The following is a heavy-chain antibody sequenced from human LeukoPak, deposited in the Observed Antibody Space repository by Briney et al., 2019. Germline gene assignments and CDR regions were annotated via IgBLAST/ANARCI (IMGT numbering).Heavy chain of an antibody. CDR3: GIVGRGWYSFYY. V-gene: IGHV3-74*01. J-gene: IGHJ4*02. Sequence: GGSLRLSCAASGFTFSTYWLHWVRQAPGKGLVWVSRINPDGSTTSYADSVNGRFTISRDNAKDTEYLQMNSLRAEDTAVYYCGIVGRGWYSFYYWGKGTLVTVST. D-gene: IGHD6-19*01. CDR1: GFTFSTYW. CDR2: INPDGSTT.